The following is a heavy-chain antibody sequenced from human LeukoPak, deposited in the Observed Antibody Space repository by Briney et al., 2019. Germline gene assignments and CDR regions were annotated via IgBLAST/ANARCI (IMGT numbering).Heavy chain of an antibody. CDR3: ARVRLGSSPFDY. D-gene: IGHD1-26*01. Sequence: PSETLSLTCAVSGYSTSSGYYWGWIRQPPGKGLEWIGSIYHSGSTYYNPSLKSRVTISVDTSKNQFSLKLSSVTAADTAVYYCARVRLGSSPFDYWGQGTLATVSS. J-gene: IGHJ4*02. V-gene: IGHV4-38-2*01. CDR2: IYHSGST. CDR1: GYSTSSGYY.